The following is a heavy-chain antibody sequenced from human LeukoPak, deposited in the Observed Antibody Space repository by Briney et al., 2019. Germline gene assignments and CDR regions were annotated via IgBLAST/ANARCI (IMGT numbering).Heavy chain of an antibody. CDR1: GASISSSTYY. J-gene: IGHJ6*03. CDR2: IYYSGNT. Sequence: PSETLSLTCTVSGASISSSTYYWGWIRQPPGKGLEWIASIYYSGNTYYNPSLKSRVTISVDTSKNQFSLNLSSVTAADTAVYYCARLSGGEDYYYYYYMDVWGKGTTVTVSS. CDR3: ARLSGGEDYYYYYYMDV. V-gene: IGHV4-39*07. D-gene: IGHD7-27*01.